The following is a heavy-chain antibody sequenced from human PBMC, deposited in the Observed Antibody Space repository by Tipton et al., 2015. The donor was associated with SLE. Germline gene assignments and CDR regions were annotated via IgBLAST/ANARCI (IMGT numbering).Heavy chain of an antibody. Sequence: TLSLTCAVYGGSFSGYYWSWIRQPPGKGLEWIEYIYYSGSTNYNPSLKSRVTISVDTSKNQFSLKLSSVTAADTAVYYCARLVGAQPGAFDIWGQGTMVTVSS. CDR2: IYYSGST. D-gene: IGHD1-26*01. V-gene: IGHV4-59*01. J-gene: IGHJ3*02. CDR3: ARLVGAQPGAFDI. CDR1: GGSFSGYY.